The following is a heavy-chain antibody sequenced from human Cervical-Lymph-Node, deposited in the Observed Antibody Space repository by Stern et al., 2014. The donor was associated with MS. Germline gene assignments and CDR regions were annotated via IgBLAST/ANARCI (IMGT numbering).Heavy chain of an antibody. D-gene: IGHD6-13*01. CDR1: GFSLSTSGVG. Sequence: QVTLKESGPTLMKPTQTLTLTCTFSGFSLSTSGVGVGWVRPPPGKALEWLALVHWGDDERYRPSLTSRPLIPQDTIDNQEVLTITNVDPMDTATYFCTSADRSTWYTHFDYWGQGAQVTVSS. CDR2: VHWGDDE. V-gene: IGHV2-5*09. CDR3: TSADRSTWYTHFDY. J-gene: IGHJ4*02.